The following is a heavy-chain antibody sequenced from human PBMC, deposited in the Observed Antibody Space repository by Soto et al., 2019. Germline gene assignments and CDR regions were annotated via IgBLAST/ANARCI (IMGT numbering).Heavy chain of an antibody. D-gene: IGHD5-12*01. V-gene: IGHV2-5*02. J-gene: IGHJ3*02. CDR1: GFSLSTSGVG. CDR3: AHWAFIGRGGAYAFDI. CDR2: IYWDDDK. Sequence: QITLKESGPTLVKPTQTLTLTCTFSGFSLSTSGVGVGWIRQSPGKALEWLALIYWDDDKRYSPSLKSRLTITKDTSKNQVVLTMTNMDPVDTATYYCAHWAFIGRGGAYAFDIWGQGTMVTVSS.